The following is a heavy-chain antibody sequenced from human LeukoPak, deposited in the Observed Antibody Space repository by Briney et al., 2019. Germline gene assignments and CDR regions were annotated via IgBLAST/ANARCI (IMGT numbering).Heavy chain of an antibody. J-gene: IGHJ4*02. V-gene: IGHV4-59*12. CDR3: ARDVAARNKQLAAKIDY. D-gene: IGHD6-6*01. CDR1: GGSISSYY. Sequence: SETLSLTCTVSGGSISSYYWSWIRQPPGKGLEWIGYIYYNGGTNYNPSLESRLTMSVDTSKNQFSLSLSSVTAADTAVYYCARDVAARNKQLAAKIDYWGQGTLVTVSS. CDR2: IYYNGGT.